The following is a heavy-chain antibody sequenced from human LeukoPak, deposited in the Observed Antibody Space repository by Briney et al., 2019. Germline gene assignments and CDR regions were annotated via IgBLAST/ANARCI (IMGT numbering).Heavy chain of an antibody. Sequence: SETLSLTCTVSGGSISSGGYYWSWIRQPPGKGLEWTGYIYHSGSTYYNPSLKSRVTISVDRSKNQFSLKLSSVTAADTAVYYCARDVGPAAGTENAFDIWGQGTMVTVSS. J-gene: IGHJ3*02. D-gene: IGHD6-13*01. V-gene: IGHV4-30-2*01. CDR3: ARDVGPAAGTENAFDI. CDR1: GGSISSGGYY. CDR2: IYHSGST.